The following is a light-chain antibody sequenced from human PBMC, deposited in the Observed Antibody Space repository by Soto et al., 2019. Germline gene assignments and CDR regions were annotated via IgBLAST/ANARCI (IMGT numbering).Light chain of an antibody. CDR3: QKYNSALEGFT. J-gene: IGKJ3*01. Sequence: DFQMTQSPSSLSASVGDGVTITCRASQGISNYLAWYQQKPGKVPKLLIYAASTLQSGVPSRFSGSGSGTDFTLTISSLQPEDVATYYCQKYNSALEGFTFGPGTKVDIK. CDR1: QGISNY. CDR2: AAS. V-gene: IGKV1-27*01.